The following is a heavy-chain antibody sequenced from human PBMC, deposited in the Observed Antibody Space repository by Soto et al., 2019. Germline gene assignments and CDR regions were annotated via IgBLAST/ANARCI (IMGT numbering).Heavy chain of an antibody. J-gene: IGHJ4*02. V-gene: IGHV2-5*02. D-gene: IGHD6-19*01. CDR1: GFSLSSTRLA. CDR3: AYIVVAGLGYYFDY. Sequence: QITLKESGPTLVKPTQTLTLTCTFSGFSLSSTRLAVGWIRQPPGKALEWLALIYWADDKRYSPFLKSRLTITKEPSKNLVVLTMSSMEPMDTARYYCAYIVVAGLGYYFDYWGQGTLVTVSS. CDR2: IYWADDK.